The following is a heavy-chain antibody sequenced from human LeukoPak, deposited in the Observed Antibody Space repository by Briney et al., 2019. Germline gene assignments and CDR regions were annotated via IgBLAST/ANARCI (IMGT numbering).Heavy chain of an antibody. Sequence: GASVKVSCKASGYTLTSYYMHWVRQAPGQGPEWMGVINPSAGSTTSYAQKIQGRVTMTRDTSMSTVTMELSSRGSEDTAVYYCARGTLRYFDFWGQGTLVSVSS. V-gene: IGHV1-46*01. J-gene: IGHJ4*02. CDR1: GYTLTSYY. CDR3: ARGTLRYFDF. D-gene: IGHD3-9*01. CDR2: INPSAGSTT.